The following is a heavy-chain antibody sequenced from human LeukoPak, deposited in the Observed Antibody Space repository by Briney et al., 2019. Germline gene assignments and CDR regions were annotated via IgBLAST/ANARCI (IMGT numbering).Heavy chain of an antibody. J-gene: IGHJ4*02. CDR1: GGSVSDYY. V-gene: IGHV4-59*08. D-gene: IGHD5-12*01. CDR2: IYYTGST. CDR3: ARHVHSGYEIDY. Sequence: SETLSLTCTVSGGSVSDYYWSWIRQSPGKGLEWIGYIYYTGSTSYNPSLRSRVTMSADTSKNQFSLKLSSVTAADTAVYYCARHVHSGYEIDYWGQGTLVTVSS.